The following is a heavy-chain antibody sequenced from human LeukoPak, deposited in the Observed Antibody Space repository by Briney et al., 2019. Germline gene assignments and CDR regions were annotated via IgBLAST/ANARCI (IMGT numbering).Heavy chain of an antibody. CDR3: ARHKEVGDNDYFDY. J-gene: IGHJ4*02. V-gene: IGHV1-46*01. D-gene: IGHD2-21*02. CDR2: INPSGGST. CDR1: GYTFTSYY. Sequence: ASVKVSCKASGYTFTSYYMHLVRQAPGQGLEWMGIINPSGGSTSYTQKFQGRVTITRDTSPAAVYMELSSLRSQDTAVYYCARHKEVGDNDYFDYCGQRTLVTVPS.